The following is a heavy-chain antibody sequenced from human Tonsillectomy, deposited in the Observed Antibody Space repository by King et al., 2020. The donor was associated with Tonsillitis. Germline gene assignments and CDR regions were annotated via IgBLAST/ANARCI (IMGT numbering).Heavy chain of an antibody. Sequence: VQLVESGGGLVQPGGSLRLSCAASGFTFSSDAMSWVRQAPGKGLEWVSVIYSGGSSTYYADSVKGRFTISRDNSKNTMYLQMNRLRAEDTAVYYCAKDFPLMTTVTSHYYCMDVWGQGTTVTVSS. CDR1: GFTFSSDA. CDR3: AKDFPLMTTVTSHYYCMDV. CDR2: IYSGGSST. D-gene: IGHD4-17*01. V-gene: IGHV3-23*03. J-gene: IGHJ6*02.